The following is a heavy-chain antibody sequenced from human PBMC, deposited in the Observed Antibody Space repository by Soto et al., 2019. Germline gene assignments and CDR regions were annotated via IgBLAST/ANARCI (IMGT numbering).Heavy chain of an antibody. J-gene: IGHJ4*02. CDR1: GYTFTSYD. Sequence: QVQLVQSGPEVKKPGASVKVSCKASGYTFTSYDINWVRQAPGQGLEWMGWISVYDGNTNYAQKLQDRVTMTTDTPTRTAYMELRSLRSDDTAVYYCASALGIGDYWGQGTQVTVSS. CDR2: ISVYDGNT. CDR3: ASALGIGDY. V-gene: IGHV1-18*01. D-gene: IGHD7-27*01.